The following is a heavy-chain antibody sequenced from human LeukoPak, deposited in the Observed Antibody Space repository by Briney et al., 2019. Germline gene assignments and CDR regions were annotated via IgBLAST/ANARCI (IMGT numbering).Heavy chain of an antibody. V-gene: IGHV3-74*01. CDR2: INSDGSST. Sequence: GGSLRPSCAASGFTLSSYWTPSARQAPGKGLVWVSRINSDGSSTSYADSVKGRFTNSRDNAKNTLYLQMNSLRAEDTAVYYCARDRGYYDFWSGWFDPWGQGTLVTVSS. J-gene: IGHJ5*02. CDR3: ARDRGYYDFWSGWFDP. D-gene: IGHD3-3*01. CDR1: GFTLSSYW.